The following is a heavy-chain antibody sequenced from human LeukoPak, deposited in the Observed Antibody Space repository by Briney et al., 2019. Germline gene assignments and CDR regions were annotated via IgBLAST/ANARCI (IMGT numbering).Heavy chain of an antibody. CDR1: GYTFTSYA. CDR2: INTNTGNP. CDR3: ARDQRYCGGDCYDAFDI. Sequence: ASVKVSCKASGYTFTSYAMNWVRQAPGQGLEWMGWINTNTGNPTYAQGFTGRFVFSLDTSVSTAYLQISSLKAEDTAVYYCARDQRYCGGDCYDAFDIWGQGTMVTVSS. V-gene: IGHV7-4-1*02. J-gene: IGHJ3*02. D-gene: IGHD2-21*02.